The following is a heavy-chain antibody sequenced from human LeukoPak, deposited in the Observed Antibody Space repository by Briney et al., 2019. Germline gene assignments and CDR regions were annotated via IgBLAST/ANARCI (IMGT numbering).Heavy chain of an antibody. J-gene: IGHJ5*02. Sequence: SETLSLTCTVSGGSISYYYWSWIRQPPGKGLEWLGYIYYSGSTKYNPSLKSRVTISVNTSKNQFSLKLSSVTAADTAVYYCARLFSGSYATWGQGTLVTVSS. CDR3: ARLFSGSYAT. D-gene: IGHD1-26*01. CDR1: GGSISYYY. CDR2: IYYSGST. V-gene: IGHV4-59*08.